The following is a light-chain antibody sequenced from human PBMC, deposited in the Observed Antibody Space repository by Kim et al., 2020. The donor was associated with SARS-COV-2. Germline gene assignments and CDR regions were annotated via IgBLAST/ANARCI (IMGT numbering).Light chain of an antibody. V-gene: IGKV3-15*01. Sequence: DIVMTQSPATLSVSPGERATLSCRASQSVSSNLAWYQQKPGQAPRLLIYGVSTRATGIPARFTGSGSGTEFTLTISSLQSEDFAVYYCQQYNNWPRTFGQGTKVDIK. CDR3: QQYNNWPRT. J-gene: IGKJ1*01. CDR2: GVS. CDR1: QSVSSN.